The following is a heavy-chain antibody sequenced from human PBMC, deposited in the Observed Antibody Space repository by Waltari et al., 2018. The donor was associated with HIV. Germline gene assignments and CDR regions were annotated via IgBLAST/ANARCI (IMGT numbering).Heavy chain of an antibody. CDR1: GGSISSDSYS. CDR3: VRDGGDLRGMDV. Sequence: QVQLQESGPGLVMPSQTLSLTCAVSGGSISSDSYSWSWIRQPAGKRLEWIGHISPSGGTNYNPSLISRVTISRDTSKNQFSLKATSVTAADTAIYYCVRDGGDLRGMDVWDQGP. V-gene: IGHV4-61*02. CDR2: ISPSGGT. D-gene: IGHD3-10*01. J-gene: IGHJ6*02.